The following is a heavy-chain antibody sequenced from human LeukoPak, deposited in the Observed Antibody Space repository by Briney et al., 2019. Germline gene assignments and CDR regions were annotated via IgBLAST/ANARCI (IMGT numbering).Heavy chain of an antibody. CDR3: ARVSKRLTAAGDFDY. CDR1: GGSISSSNW. V-gene: IGHV4-4*02. D-gene: IGHD6-13*01. J-gene: IGHJ4*02. Sequence: SGTLSLTCAVSGGSISSSNWWSWVRQPPGKGLEWIGEIYHSGSTNYNPSLKSRVTISVDKSKNQFSLKLSSVTAADTAVYYCARVSKRLTAAGDFDYWGQGTLVTVSS. CDR2: IYHSGST.